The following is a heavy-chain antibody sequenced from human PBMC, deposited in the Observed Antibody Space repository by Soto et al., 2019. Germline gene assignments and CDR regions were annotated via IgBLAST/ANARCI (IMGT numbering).Heavy chain of an antibody. CDR1: GFTFSDYY. V-gene: IGHV3-11*06. Sequence: GGSLRLSCAASGFTFSDYYMSWIRQAPGKGLEWVSYISSSSSYTNYADSVKGRFTISRDNAKNSLYLQMNSLRAEDTAVYYCARRIAAAGRGGYFDYWGQGTLVTVSS. D-gene: IGHD6-13*01. CDR2: ISSSSSYT. J-gene: IGHJ4*02. CDR3: ARRIAAAGRGGYFDY.